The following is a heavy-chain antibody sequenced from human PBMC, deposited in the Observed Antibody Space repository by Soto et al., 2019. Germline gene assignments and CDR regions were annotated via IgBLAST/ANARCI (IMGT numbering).Heavy chain of an antibody. CDR2: IYTGGST. J-gene: IGHJ4*02. CDR1: GGSISTYY. CDR3: ARVSGNYYGSGSYSLDY. V-gene: IGHV4-4*07. D-gene: IGHD3-10*01. Sequence: SETLSLTCTVSGGSISTYYWIWIRQPAGKGLEWIGRIYTGGSTNYNPSLKNRVTMSIDTSKNQFSLRLTSVTAADTAVYFCARVSGNYYGSGSYSLDYWGQGTLVTVSS.